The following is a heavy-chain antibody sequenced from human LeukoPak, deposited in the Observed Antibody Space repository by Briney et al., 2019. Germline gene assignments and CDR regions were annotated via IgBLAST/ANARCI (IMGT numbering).Heavy chain of an antibody. Sequence: GGSLSLSCSASGFTVSATWVGSARPAPGKGREWGANIKQDATEESHVYSVKGPFTISRDNAKTSLYLQMNSLRVEDTEVYYCAPQCRGGGCSYVSSGYYTYWGQGTLVTVSS. CDR2: IKQDATEE. D-gene: IGHD3-22*01. CDR3: APQCRGGGCSYVSSGYYTY. J-gene: IGHJ4*02. V-gene: IGHV3-7*01. CDR1: GFTVSATW.